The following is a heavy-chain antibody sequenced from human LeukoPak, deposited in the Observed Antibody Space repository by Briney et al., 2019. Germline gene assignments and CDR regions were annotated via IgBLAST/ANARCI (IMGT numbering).Heavy chain of an antibody. CDR2: IYHSGST. D-gene: IGHD3-10*01. V-gene: IGHV4-30-2*01. J-gene: IGHJ5*02. CDR3: AREGGFGWFGP. Sequence: SETLSLTCTVSGGSISSGGYSWSWIRQPPGKGLEWIGYIYHSGSTYYNPSLKSRVTISVDRSKNQFPLKLSSVTAADTAVYYCAREGGFGWFGPWGQGTLVTVSS. CDR1: GGSISSGGYS.